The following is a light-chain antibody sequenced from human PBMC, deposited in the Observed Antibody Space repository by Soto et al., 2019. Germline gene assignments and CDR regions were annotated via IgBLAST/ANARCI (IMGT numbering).Light chain of an antibody. J-gene: IGLJ1*01. CDR3: TSSTPSSTYV. Sequence: QSALTQPASVSGSPGQSITISCTGTSSDVGNYNYVSWYRQYPGKAPKLMIYAVSRRPSGVSNRFSGSTSGNTASLTISGLAAEDEADYCCTSSTPSSTYVFGTGTKVTVL. CDR2: AVS. V-gene: IGLV2-14*03. CDR1: SSDVGNYNY.